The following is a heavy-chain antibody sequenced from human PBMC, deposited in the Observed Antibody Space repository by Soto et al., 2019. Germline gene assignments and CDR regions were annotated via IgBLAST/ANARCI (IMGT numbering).Heavy chain of an antibody. CDR2: IYYSGST. CDR1: GSSISSYY. D-gene: IGHD6-19*01. Sequence: SETLSLTCTVSGSSISSYYWSWIRQPPGKGLEWIGYIYYSGSTNYNPSLKSRVTISVDTSKNQFPLKLSSVTAADTAVYYCARQGRWSSGWYYFDYWGQGTLVTVSS. V-gene: IGHV4-59*08. CDR3: ARQGRWSSGWYYFDY. J-gene: IGHJ4*02.